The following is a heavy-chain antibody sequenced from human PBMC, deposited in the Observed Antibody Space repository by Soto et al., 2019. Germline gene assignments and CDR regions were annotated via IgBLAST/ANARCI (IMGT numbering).Heavy chain of an antibody. CDR1: GFDFTNAW. D-gene: IGHD5-18*01. CDR3: TRDQRYSSAV. V-gene: IGHV3-74*01. Sequence: GGALRLSCAASGFDFTNAWMHWVRQAPGKGLVWVSHVNSDGSITTYADSVKGRFTISRDNAKNTVYLQMNSLRVEDTAVYYCTRDQRYSSAVWGQGTLVTVSS. CDR2: VNSDGSIT. J-gene: IGHJ4*02.